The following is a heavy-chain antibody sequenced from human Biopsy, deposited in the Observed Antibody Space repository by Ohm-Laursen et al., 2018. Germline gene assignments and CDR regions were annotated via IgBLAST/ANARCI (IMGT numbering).Heavy chain of an antibody. V-gene: IGHV1-69*13. CDR2: IIPIFGTA. CDR3: ARDALGGGSYRFFY. Sequence: SVKASCKASGGTFTNYAVSWVRQAPGQGLEWMGGIIPIFGTANYAQKFQGRVTITADESTSTAYMELSSLRSDDTAVYYCARDALGGGSYRFFYWGQGSLVTVSS. J-gene: IGHJ4*02. D-gene: IGHD1-26*01. CDR1: GGTFTNYA.